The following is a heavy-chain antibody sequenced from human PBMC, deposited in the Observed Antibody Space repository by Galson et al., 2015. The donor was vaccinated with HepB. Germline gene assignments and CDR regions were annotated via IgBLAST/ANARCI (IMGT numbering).Heavy chain of an antibody. Sequence: SLRLSCAASGFTFSGSTVHWVRQASGKGLEWIGLIERKTDGSASSAAVYAASVKGRFSISRDDSKNTAYLQMNSLNIEDSAVYYCRLWLHPFDCWGQGTLVTVSS. CDR2: IERKTDGSASSAA. D-gene: IGHD6-19*01. V-gene: IGHV3-73*01. CDR3: RLWLHPFDC. CDR1: GFTFSGST. J-gene: IGHJ4*02.